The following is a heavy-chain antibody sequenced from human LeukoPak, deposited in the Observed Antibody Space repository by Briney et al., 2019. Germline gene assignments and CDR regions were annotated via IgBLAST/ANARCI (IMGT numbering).Heavy chain of an antibody. J-gene: IGHJ6*02. CDR3: ARDFRYDILTGYYKPYYYGMDV. V-gene: IGHV4-31*11. CDR1: GGSFSGYY. D-gene: IGHD3-9*01. Sequence: SETLSLTCAVYGGSFSGYYWSWIRQHPGKGLEWIGYIYYSGSTYYNPSLKSRVTISVDTSKNQFSLKLSSVTAADTAVYYCARDFRYDILTGYYKPYYYGMDVWGQGTTVTVSS. CDR2: IYYSGST.